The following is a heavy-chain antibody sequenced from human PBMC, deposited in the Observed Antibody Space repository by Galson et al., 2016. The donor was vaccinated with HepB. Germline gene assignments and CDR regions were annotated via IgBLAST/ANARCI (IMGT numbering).Heavy chain of an antibody. CDR3: TTVLRKSRAADY. Sequence: SLRLSCAASGFTFSDYYMDWVRQAPGKGLEWVGRMKSKSDGGTTYYAAPVKGRFTISRDDSQNTLYLQMNSLKTEDTAVYYCTTVLRKSRAADYWGQGTLVTVSS. V-gene: IGHV3-15*01. CDR2: MKSKSDGGTT. CDR1: GFTFSDYY. J-gene: IGHJ4*02.